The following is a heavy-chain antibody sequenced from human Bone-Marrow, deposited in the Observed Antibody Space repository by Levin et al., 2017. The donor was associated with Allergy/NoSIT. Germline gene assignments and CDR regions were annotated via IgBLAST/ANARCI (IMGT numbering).Heavy chain of an antibody. J-gene: IGHJ5*02. D-gene: IGHD6-19*01. CDR2: IKQDGSEK. V-gene: IGHV3-7*01. CDR3: MRDKRAVESQDNWFDP. Sequence: GGSLRLSCAASGFTFSTYWMSWGRQAPGKGLEWVANIKQDGSEKYYVDSVKGRFTISRDNAKNSLYLQMNSLRAEDTAVYYCMRDKRAVESQDNWFDPWGQGTLVTVSS. CDR1: GFTFSTYW.